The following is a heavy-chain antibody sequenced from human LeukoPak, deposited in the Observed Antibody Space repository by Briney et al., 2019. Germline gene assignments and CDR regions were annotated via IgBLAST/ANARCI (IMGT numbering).Heavy chain of an antibody. CDR1: GYTLTELS. D-gene: IGHD5-18*01. CDR2: IITSAGST. J-gene: IGHJ4*02. V-gene: IGHV1-46*01. Sequence: ASVKVSCKVSGYTLTELSMHWARQAPGQGLEWMGLIITSAGSTTYAQNFQGRVTLTRDTSTSTVYMEMSSLRSEGTAVHYCARVEGLTATVTDWGQGTLVTVSS. CDR3: ARVEGLTATVTD.